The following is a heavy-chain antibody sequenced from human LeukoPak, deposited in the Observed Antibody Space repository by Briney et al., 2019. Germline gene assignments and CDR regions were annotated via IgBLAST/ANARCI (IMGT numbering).Heavy chain of an antibody. CDR2: IYYSGST. CDR3: ARVLLEIPYYYGMDV. CDR1: GGSISSGGYY. V-gene: IGHV4-31*03. Sequence: SETLSLTCTVSGGSISSGGYYWSWIRQHPGKGLEWIGYIYYSGSTYYNPSLKSRVTISVDTSKNQFSPKLSSVTAADTAVYYCARVLLEIPYYYGMDVWGQGTTVAVSS. J-gene: IGHJ6*02. D-gene: IGHD2-15*01.